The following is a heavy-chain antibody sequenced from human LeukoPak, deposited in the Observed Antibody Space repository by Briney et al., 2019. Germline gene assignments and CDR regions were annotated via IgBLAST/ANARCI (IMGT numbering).Heavy chain of an antibody. D-gene: IGHD2-21*01. CDR3: AREADYSRSGWFDP. Sequence: SETLSLTCTVSGGSISSGGYYWSWIRQHPGKGLEWIGYIYYSGSTYYNPSLKSRVTISVDTSKNQFSLKLSSVTAADTAVYYCAREADYSRSGWFDPWGQGTLVTVSS. J-gene: IGHJ5*02. CDR1: GGSISSGGYY. V-gene: IGHV4-31*03. CDR2: IYYSGST.